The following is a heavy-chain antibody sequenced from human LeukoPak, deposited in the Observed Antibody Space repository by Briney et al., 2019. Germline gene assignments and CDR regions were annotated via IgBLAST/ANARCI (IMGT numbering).Heavy chain of an antibody. J-gene: IGHJ6*02. V-gene: IGHV1-18*01. Sequence: ASVKVSCKASGYTFTSYGISWVRQAPGQGLEWMGWISAYNGNTNYAQRLQGRVTMTTDTSTSTAYMELRSLRSDDTAVYYCARVGLLYFRAGMDVWGQGTTVTVSS. CDR3: ARVGLLYFRAGMDV. CDR2: ISAYNGNT. CDR1: GYTFTSYG. D-gene: IGHD2-8*01.